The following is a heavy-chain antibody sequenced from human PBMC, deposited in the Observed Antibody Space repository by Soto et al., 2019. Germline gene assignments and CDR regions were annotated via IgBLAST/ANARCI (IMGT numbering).Heavy chain of an antibody. CDR1: GFTFSGYA. CDR3: AKHFFDVELHLVGNWFDP. V-gene: IGHV3-23*01. CDR2: ISGSGVRT. J-gene: IGHJ5*02. Sequence: GWSLRLSCAASGFTFSGYAMSWVRQAPGKGLEWVSSISGSGVRTYYADSVKGRFTISRDNSKNTLYLQMNSLRAEDTAVYYCAKHFFDVELHLVGNWFDPWGQGTLVTVSS. D-gene: IGHD6-13*01.